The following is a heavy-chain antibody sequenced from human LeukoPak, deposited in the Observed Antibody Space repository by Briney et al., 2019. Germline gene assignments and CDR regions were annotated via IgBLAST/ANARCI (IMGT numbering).Heavy chain of an antibody. J-gene: IGHJ4*02. V-gene: IGHV3-9*01. CDR1: GFTFDDYA. Sequence: PGRSLRLSCAASGFTFDDYAMHWVRQAPGKGLEWVSGISWNSGSIGYADSVKGRFTISRDNAKNSLYLQTNSLRAEDTALYYCAKDRDGSSLFDYWGQGTLVTVSS. D-gene: IGHD6-13*01. CDR3: AKDRDGSSLFDY. CDR2: ISWNSGSI.